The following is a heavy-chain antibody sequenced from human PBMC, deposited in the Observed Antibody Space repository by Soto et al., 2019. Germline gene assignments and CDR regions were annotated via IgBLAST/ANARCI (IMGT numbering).Heavy chain of an antibody. CDR2: IAYDGSNK. CDR1: GFTFSSYA. J-gene: IGHJ6*02. V-gene: IGHV3-30*01. CDR3: ARSLGYCSSTSCYAGERYYYYGMDV. Sequence: PGGSRRLSCAASGFTFSSYAMHWVRQAPGKGLGWVAVIAYDGSNKYYADSVKGRFTISRHNSKTTLYLQMTSLRAEDTAVYYCARSLGYCSSTSCYAGERYYYYGMDVWGQGPTVTVSS. D-gene: IGHD2-2*01.